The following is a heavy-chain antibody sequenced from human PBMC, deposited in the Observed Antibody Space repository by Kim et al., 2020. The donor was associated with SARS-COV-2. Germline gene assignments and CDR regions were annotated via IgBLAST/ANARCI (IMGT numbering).Heavy chain of an antibody. D-gene: IGHD5-18*01. Sequence: THYHPALKSRVTISVDTSKNQFSLKLSSVTAADTAVYYCARHGSSYGLSYWGQGTLVTVSS. V-gene: IGHV4-59*08. CDR3: ARHGSSYGLSY. J-gene: IGHJ4*02. CDR2: T.